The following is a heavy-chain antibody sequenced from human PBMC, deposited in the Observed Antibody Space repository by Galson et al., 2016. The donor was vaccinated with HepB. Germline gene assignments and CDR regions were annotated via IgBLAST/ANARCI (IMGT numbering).Heavy chain of an antibody. D-gene: IGHD6-6*01. CDR3: ARDRLRALDY. CDR1: GVTFTRYA. J-gene: IGHJ4*02. V-gene: IGHV1-69*13. Sequence: SVKVSCKASGVTFTRYAISWVRQAPGQGLEWLGGINPLFNTTNYAQKFRDRVTITADESTCTAYMELTSLRSDDTAVDSCARDRLRALDYLGQGTLVSVSS. CDR2: INPLFNTT.